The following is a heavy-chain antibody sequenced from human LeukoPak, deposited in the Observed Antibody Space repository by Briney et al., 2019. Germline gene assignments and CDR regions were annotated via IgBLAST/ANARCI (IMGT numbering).Heavy chain of an antibody. CDR3: AKESGYCSSTSCYKY. CDR1: GFTFSAYG. CDR2: IWYDGSNK. V-gene: IGHV3-33*06. Sequence: PGRSLRLSCAASGFTFSAYGMHWVCQAPGKGLEWVAVIWYDGSNKFYADSVKGRFTISRDNSKNTLYVQMNSLGAEDTAVYYCAKESGYCSSTSCYKYWGQGTLVTVSS. J-gene: IGHJ4*02. D-gene: IGHD2-2*02.